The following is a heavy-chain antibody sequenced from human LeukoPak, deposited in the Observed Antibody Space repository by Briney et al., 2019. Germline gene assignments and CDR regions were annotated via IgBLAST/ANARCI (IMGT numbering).Heavy chain of an antibody. CDR2: LSDSGSST. Sequence: GGSLRLSCAASGFTFSSFAMSWVRQAPGKGLEWVSALSDSGSSTYYADSVKGRFTIYRDNSKNTLYLHMNSLRVEDTAVYYCARNMVRGVAPLDYWGQGTLVTVSS. CDR3: ARNMVRGVAPLDY. CDR1: GFTFSSFA. V-gene: IGHV3-23*01. D-gene: IGHD3-10*01. J-gene: IGHJ4*02.